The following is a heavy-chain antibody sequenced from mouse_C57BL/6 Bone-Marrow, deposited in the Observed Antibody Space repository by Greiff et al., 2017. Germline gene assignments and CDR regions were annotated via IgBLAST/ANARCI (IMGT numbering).Heavy chain of an antibody. J-gene: IGHJ1*03. V-gene: IGHV1-64*01. CDR3: ARRSNLKYFDV. CDR2: IHPNSGST. D-gene: IGHD2-5*01. Sequence: QVQLQQPGAELVKPGASVKLSCKASGYTFTSYWMHWVKQRPGQGLEWIGMIHPNSGSTNYNEKFKSKATLTVDKASSTAYMQLSSLTSEDSAVYYGARRSNLKYFDVWGTGTTVTVSS. CDR1: GYTFTSYW.